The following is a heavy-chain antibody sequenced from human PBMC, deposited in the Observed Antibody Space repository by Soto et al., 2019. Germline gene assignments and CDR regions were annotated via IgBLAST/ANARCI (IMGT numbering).Heavy chain of an antibody. CDR3: ATEDDGADSLDV. D-gene: IGHD1-26*01. J-gene: IGHJ6*02. CDR1: GDSISSDYYH. CDR2: IHHSGSI. Sequence: SETLSLTCTVSGDSISSDYYHWTWIRQSPGKGLEWIGYIHHSGSILYNPSLKSRVTISVDTSKNQFSLHLTSVTAADTAVYFSATEDDGADSLDVWGQGTTVTVPS. V-gene: IGHV4-30-4*08.